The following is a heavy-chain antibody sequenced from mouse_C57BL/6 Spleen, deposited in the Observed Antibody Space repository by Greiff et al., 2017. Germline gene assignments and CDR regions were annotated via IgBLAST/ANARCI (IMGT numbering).Heavy chain of an antibody. V-gene: IGHV14-4*01. Sequence: VQLQQSGAELVRPGASVKLSCTASGFNIKDDYMHWVKQRPEQGLEWIGWIDPENGDTESASKFQGKATITADTSSNTAYLQLSSLTSEDTAVYYFTTVVVPYAMDYWGQGTSVTVSS. J-gene: IGHJ4*01. D-gene: IGHD1-1*01. CDR2: IDPENGDT. CDR3: TTVVVPYAMDY. CDR1: GFNIKDDY.